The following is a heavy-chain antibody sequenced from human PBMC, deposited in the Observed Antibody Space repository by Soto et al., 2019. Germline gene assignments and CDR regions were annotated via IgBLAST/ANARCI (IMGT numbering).Heavy chain of an antibody. J-gene: IGHJ4*02. Sequence: GGSLRLSCAASGFTFSNYVMTWVRQAPGKGLEWVSAITGSGGDTYCADSMKGRFTTSRDNSKNTLYLQMNSLRAEDTAVYYCAKGSASSSPYYFDYWGQGTLVNVSS. CDR3: AKGSASSSPYYFDY. CDR1: GFTFSNYV. V-gene: IGHV3-23*01. D-gene: IGHD6-13*01. CDR2: ITGSGGDT.